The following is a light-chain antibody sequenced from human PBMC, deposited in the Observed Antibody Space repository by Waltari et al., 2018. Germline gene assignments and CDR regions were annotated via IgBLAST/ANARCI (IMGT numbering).Light chain of an antibody. J-gene: IGLJ2*01. Sequence: QAALTQPRSVSGSPGQSVTISCTGTRRDIGGYTYVPWYKQHPGTAHKLMIYEVNKRPSGVSDRFSGSKSGNTASLTISGLQAEDEADYYCSSYAGSNTLVFGGGTRLTVL. CDR2: EVN. CDR3: SSYAGSNTLV. CDR1: RRDIGGYTY. V-gene: IGLV2-11*01.